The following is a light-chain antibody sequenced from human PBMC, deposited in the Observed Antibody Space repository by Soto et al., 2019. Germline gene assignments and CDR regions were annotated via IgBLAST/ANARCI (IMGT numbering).Light chain of an antibody. J-gene: IGKJ5*01. Sequence: EIVLTQSPGILSLSQGERASLSCGASQSISSSFLAWYQQKPGQAPRLLIYGASSRATGIPDRFSGTGSETDLTLTISRLEPEDFAVYYCQQYDNSPITFGQGTRLEI. V-gene: IGKV3-20*01. CDR1: QSISSSF. CDR3: QQYDNSPIT. CDR2: GAS.